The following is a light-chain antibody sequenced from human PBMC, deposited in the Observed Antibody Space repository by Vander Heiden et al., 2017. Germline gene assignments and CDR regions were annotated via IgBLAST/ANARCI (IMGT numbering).Light chain of an antibody. CDR1: QDISNF. Sequence: DLQLTQSPAFLSASAGARVTITCRASQDISNFLAWYQQKPGKAPKLLIFAASTLQSGVPSRFSGSGAGTEFTLTLSSLQPEDFATYYCQQVNSYPRTFGGGTKVEIK. J-gene: IGKJ4*01. V-gene: IGKV1-9*01. CDR2: AAS. CDR3: QQVNSYPRT.